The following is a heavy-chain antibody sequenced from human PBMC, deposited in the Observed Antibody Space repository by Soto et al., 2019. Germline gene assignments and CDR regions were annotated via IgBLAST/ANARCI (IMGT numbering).Heavy chain of an antibody. Sequence: SETLSLTCTVSGGSVSYGFNYWSWIRQPPGKGLEWIGCIDYSGTANYNPSLRSRVSISLDTSKNQFSLKLTSVTAEDTAVYYCAKDRVSEHSSGWPQGHWGQGTLVTVSS. CDR1: GGSVSYGFNY. CDR3: AKDRVSEHSSGWPQGH. CDR2: IDYSGTA. D-gene: IGHD6-19*01. J-gene: IGHJ4*02. V-gene: IGHV4-61*01.